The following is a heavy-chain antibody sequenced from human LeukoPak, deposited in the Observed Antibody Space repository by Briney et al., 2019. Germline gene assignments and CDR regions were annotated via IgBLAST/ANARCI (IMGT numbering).Heavy chain of an antibody. CDR3: KGNYYGSGSYADFDY. D-gene: IGHD3-10*01. V-gene: IGHV3-30*02. CDR2: IRCDGSNK. Sequence: GGSLRLSCAASGFTFSSYGMHWVRQAPGKGLEWVSFIRCDGSNKYYADSVKGRLTISRDDSKNTPYLQMNSLKTEDTAVYYCKGNYYGSGSYADFDYWGQGTLVTVSS. J-gene: IGHJ4*02. CDR1: GFTFSSYG.